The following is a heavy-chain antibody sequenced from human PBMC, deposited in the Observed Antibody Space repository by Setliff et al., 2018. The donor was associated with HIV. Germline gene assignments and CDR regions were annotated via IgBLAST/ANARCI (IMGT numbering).Heavy chain of an antibody. CDR3: ARDLAGGKGDY. CDR2: VYYSGNT. D-gene: IGHD2-15*01. V-gene: IGHV4-39*07. J-gene: IGHJ4*02. Sequence: LETLSLTCTVSGGSISSSGYYWGWIRQPPGKGLEWVGTVYYSGNTYYNPSLKSRVTISVDTSKNQFSLKLTSVTAADTAVYYCARDLAGGKGDYWGQGILVTVSS. CDR1: GGSISSSGYY.